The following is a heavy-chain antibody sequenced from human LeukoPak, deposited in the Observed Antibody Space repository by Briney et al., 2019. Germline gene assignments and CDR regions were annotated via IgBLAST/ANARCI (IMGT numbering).Heavy chain of an antibody. CDR3: ARETYCSSTSCYNFHY. D-gene: IGHD2-2*02. J-gene: IGHJ4*02. CDR1: GFTFSSYS. Sequence: GGSLRLSCAASGFTFSSYSMNWVRQAPGKGLGWVSSISGSTSYIYYADSVKGRFTISRDNAKNSPYLQMESLRAEGTGGYYFARETYCSSTSCYNFHYRGQGAQVTDSS. CDR2: ISGSTSYI. V-gene: IGHV3-21*01.